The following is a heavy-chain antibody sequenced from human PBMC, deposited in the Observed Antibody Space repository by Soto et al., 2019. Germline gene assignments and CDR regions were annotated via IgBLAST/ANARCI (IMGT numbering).Heavy chain of an antibody. J-gene: IGHJ4*02. CDR2: ISGYNSNT. CDR1: GYSFSNYG. D-gene: IGHD1-26*01. Sequence: VQLVQSGGEVKQPGASVKVSCRASGYSFSNYGITWVRQAPGQGLEWMGWISGYNSNTNYAQKFEGRVRMTKDTTRSTAYLEVRSLRFDDTAVYYCGRERQWEPVPYWGQGTPDTVSS. CDR3: GRERQWEPVPY. V-gene: IGHV1-18*01.